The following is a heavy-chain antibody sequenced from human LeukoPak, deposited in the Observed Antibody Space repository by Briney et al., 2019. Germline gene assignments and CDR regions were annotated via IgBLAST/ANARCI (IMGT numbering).Heavy chain of an antibody. CDR3: ARGQKYRNGYTVTELGSGYFDY. J-gene: IGHJ4*02. CDR1: GGSFSGYY. D-gene: IGHD5-18*01. CDR2: TNHSGTT. V-gene: IGHV4-34*01. Sequence: QASETLSLTCAVYGGSFSGYYWSWIRQPPGKGLEWIGETNHSGTTNYNPSLKSRVTISLDTSKNHFSLTLSSVTAADTAVYYCARGQKYRNGYTVTELGSGYFDYWGQGTLVTVSS.